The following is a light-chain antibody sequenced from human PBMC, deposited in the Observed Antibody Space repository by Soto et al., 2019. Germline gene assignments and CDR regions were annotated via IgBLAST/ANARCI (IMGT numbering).Light chain of an antibody. V-gene: IGKV3-20*01. CDR2: GAS. CDR3: QQNGSLPLT. Sequence: EIALTQSPGTLSLSPGERATLSCRASQNINSDYLAWYQQKPGQAPRLLIYGASSRATGIADRFSGSGSGTDFSLTISRLEPEDFAVYYCQQNGSLPLTFGGGTKVEIK. J-gene: IGKJ4*01. CDR1: QNINSDY.